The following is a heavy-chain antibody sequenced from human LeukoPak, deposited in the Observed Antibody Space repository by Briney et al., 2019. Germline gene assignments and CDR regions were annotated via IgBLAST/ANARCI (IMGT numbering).Heavy chain of an antibody. D-gene: IGHD5-24*01. V-gene: IGHV1-8*02. CDR3: ARGKRWLQQNWFDP. Sequence: ASVKVSCKASGYTFTSYDINWVRQATGQGLEWMGWMNPNSGNTGYAQKFQGRVTMTRNTSISTAYMELSSLRSEDTAVYYCARGKRWLQQNWFDPWGQGTLVTVSS. CDR1: GYTFTSYD. CDR2: MNPNSGNT. J-gene: IGHJ5*02.